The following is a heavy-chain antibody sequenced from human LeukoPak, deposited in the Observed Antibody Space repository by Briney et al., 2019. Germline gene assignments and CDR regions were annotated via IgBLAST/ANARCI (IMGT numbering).Heavy chain of an antibody. CDR1: GFTFSNYG. Sequence: GRTLRLSCAASGFTFSNYGMHWVRQAPGKGLEWVAVIPYDGSNKFYADSVKGRFTISRDNSENTLFLQMNSLRPEDTAVYYCARAKWLRLLLLLDYWGQGTLVTVSS. V-gene: IGHV3-30*03. CDR2: IPYDGSNK. J-gene: IGHJ4*02. D-gene: IGHD5-12*01. CDR3: ARAKWLRLLLLLDY.